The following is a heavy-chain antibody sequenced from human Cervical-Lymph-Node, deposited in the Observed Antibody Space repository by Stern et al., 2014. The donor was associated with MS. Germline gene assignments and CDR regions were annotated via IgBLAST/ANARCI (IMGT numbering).Heavy chain of an antibody. D-gene: IGHD6-19*01. CDR2: IFPLDSDI. CDR3: ARLDSSGWSR. CDR1: GYSFTSNW. Sequence: VQLVQSGAEMKKVGESLRISCKGSGYSFTSNWIGWVRQLPGKGLEWMGVIFPLDSDIRYRPSFRGQVTISADTSSNTAYLQWSSLRASDTAKYYCARLDSSGWSRWGQGTQVTVSS. V-gene: IGHV5-51*01. J-gene: IGHJ4*02.